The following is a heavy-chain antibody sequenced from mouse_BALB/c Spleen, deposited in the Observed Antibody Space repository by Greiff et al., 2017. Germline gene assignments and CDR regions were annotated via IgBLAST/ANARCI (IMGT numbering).Heavy chain of an antibody. J-gene: IGHJ3*01. CDR1: EYEFPSHD. CDR2: INSDGGST. D-gene: IGHD1-2*01. CDR3: ARHYYGYAWFAY. Sequence: EVMLVESGGGLVQPGESLKLSCESNEYEFPSHDMSWVRKTPEKRLELVAAINSDGGSTYYPDTMERRFIISRDNTKKTLYLQMSSLRSEDTSLYDGARHYYGYAWFAYWGQGTLVTVSA. V-gene: IGHV5-2*01.